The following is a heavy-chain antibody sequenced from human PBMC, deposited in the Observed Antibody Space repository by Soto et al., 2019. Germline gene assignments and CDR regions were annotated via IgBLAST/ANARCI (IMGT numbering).Heavy chain of an antibody. CDR1: GGTFSSYS. CDR3: ARGRQPWSCRAYFDY. D-gene: IGHD5-18*01. Sequence: SVKVSCKASGGTFSSYSIGWVRQAPGQGLEWMGGIIPIFGNADYAQKFQGRVTITADESTSTAYMELSSMRSEDTAVYYCARGRQPWSCRAYFDYWGQGTLVTVSS. CDR2: IIPIFGNA. J-gene: IGHJ4*02. V-gene: IGHV1-69*13.